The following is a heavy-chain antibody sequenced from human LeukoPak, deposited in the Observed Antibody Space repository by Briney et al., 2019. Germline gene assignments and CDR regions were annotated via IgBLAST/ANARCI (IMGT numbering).Heavy chain of an antibody. D-gene: IGHD6-13*01. CDR3: AKLVEAEYYFDY. J-gene: IGHJ4*02. V-gene: IGHV3-30*18. Sequence: GRSLRLSCAASGFTFSSYGMHWVRQAPGKGLEWVAVISYDGSNKYYADSVKGRFTISRDNSKNTLYLQMNSLRAEDTAVYYCAKLVEAEYYFDYWGQGTLVTVSS. CDR2: ISYDGSNK. CDR1: GFTFSSYG.